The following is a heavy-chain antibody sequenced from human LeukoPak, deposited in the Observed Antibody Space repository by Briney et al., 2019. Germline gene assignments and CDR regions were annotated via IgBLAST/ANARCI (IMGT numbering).Heavy chain of an antibody. CDR3: ARDGGYWAPIDY. Sequence: PSETLSLTCTVSGGSISSGDYYRSWIRQPPGKGLEWIGYIYYSGSTYYNPSLKSRVTISVDTSKNQFSLKLSSVTAADTAVYYCARDGGYWAPIDYWGQGTLVTVSS. D-gene: IGHD2-21*01. V-gene: IGHV4-30-4*01. J-gene: IGHJ4*02. CDR2: IYYSGST. CDR1: GGSISSGDYY.